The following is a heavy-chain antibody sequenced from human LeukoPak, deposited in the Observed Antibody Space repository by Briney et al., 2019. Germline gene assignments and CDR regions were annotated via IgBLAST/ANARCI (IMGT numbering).Heavy chain of an antibody. V-gene: IGHV4-39*01. CDR2: IYYSGST. CDR3: ASTGHYYYDSSGYYYL. Sequence: SETLSLTCTVSGGSISSSSYYWGWIRQPPGKGLEWIGSIYYSGSTYYNPSLKSRVTISVDTSKNQFSLKLSSVTDADTAVYYCASTGHYYYDSSGYYYLWGQGTLATASS. D-gene: IGHD3-22*01. J-gene: IGHJ4*02. CDR1: GGSISSSSYY.